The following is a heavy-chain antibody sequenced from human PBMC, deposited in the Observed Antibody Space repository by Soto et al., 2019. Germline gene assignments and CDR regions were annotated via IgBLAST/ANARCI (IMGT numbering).Heavy chain of an antibody. CDR2: IYCSGST. CDR1: GGSVSSNSYY. J-gene: IGHJ4*02. CDR3: ARAPYAVTIFGVGYYFDY. Sequence: PSETLSLTCTVSGGSVSSNSYYWSWIRQPPGKGLEWIGYIYCSGSTNYNPSLKSRVTTSVDTSKNHFSLKLSSVTAADTAVYYCARAPYAVTIFGVGYYFDYWGRGTLVTVSS. V-gene: IGHV4-61*03. D-gene: IGHD3-3*01.